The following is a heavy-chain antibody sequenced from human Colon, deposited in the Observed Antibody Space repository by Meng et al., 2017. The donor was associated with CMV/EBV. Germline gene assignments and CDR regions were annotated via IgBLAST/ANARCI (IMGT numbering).Heavy chain of an antibody. CDR1: GYNFNDYF. J-gene: IGHJ4*02. CDR2: INPKSGAT. V-gene: IGHV1-2*02. Sequence: ASVKVSCKTSGYNFNDYFMHWVRQAPGQGLEWMAWINPKSGATNYGQKFQGRVTMTTDTSTSTAYMELRSLRSDDTAVYYCARQVIFGVVLDYWGQGTLVTVSS. CDR3: ARQVIFGVVLDY. D-gene: IGHD3-3*01.